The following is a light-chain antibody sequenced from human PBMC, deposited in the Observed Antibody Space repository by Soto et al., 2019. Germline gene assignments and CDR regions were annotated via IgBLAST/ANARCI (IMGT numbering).Light chain of an antibody. CDR1: QSVTTN. CDR3: QQYNNWLTWT. CDR2: GAS. Sequence: EVVMTQSPATLSVSPGERATLSCGASQSVTTNMAWYQQKPGQAPRLLIYGASTRATGIPARFSGSGSGTDFTLTISSLQSEDFAVYYCQQYNNWLTWTFGQGTKVDIK. J-gene: IGKJ1*01. V-gene: IGKV3-15*01.